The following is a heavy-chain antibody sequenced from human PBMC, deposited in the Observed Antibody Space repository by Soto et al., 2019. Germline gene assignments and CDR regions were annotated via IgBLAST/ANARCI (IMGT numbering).Heavy chain of an antibody. CDR3: ARVKAQILSSGWYGGDDI. V-gene: IGHV3-23*01. CDR1: GFTFSTYA. Sequence: EVQLLESGGGLVQPGGSLRLSCAASGFTFSTYAMSWVRQAPGKGLEWVVTIRGSVGNTHYAASVKGRFTTSRDNSENTVYLQMNSLRAEDTAVYYCARVKAQILSSGWYGGDDIWGHGTMVTVSS. J-gene: IGHJ3*02. CDR2: IRGSVGNT. D-gene: IGHD6-19*01.